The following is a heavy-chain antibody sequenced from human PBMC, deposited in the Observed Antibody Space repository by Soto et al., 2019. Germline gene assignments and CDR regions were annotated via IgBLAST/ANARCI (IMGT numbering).Heavy chain of an antibody. V-gene: IGHV1-18*01. CDR2: ISAYNGNT. CDR1: GYTFTSYG. D-gene: IGHD6-19*01. J-gene: IGHJ5*02. Sequence: GASGKVSCKASGYTFTSYGISWVRQAPGQGLEWMGWISAYNGNTNYAQKLQGRVTITTDTSTSTAYMELRSLRSDDTAVYYCSSSGWYRYPFDPSGQGTLVTVSS. CDR3: SSSGWYRYPFDP.